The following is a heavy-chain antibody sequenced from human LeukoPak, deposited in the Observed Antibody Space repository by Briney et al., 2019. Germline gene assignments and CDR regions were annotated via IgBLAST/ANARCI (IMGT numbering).Heavy chain of an antibody. V-gene: IGHV3-9*03. Sequence: GGSLRLSCAASGFTFDDYAMHWVRQAPGKGLEWVSGISWNSGSIGYADSVKGRFTISRDNAKNSLYLQMDSLRAEDMALYYCAKSRAGGLRYYMDVWGKGTTVTVSS. CDR2: ISWNSGSI. D-gene: IGHD3-16*01. CDR3: AKSRAGGLRYYMDV. CDR1: GFTFDDYA. J-gene: IGHJ6*03.